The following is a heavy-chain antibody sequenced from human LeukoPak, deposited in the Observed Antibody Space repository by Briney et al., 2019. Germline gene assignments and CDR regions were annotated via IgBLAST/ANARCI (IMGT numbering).Heavy chain of an antibody. V-gene: IGHV4-34*01. Sequence: SETLSLTCAVYGGSFSAYYWSWVRQPLGKGLEWIGEINHSGSTDYNPSLKSRVTISVDTSKNQFSLRLSSVTAADTAVYYCARGQGNYDSSGYYYYYGMDVWGQGTTVTVSS. CDR1: GGSFSAYY. CDR2: INHSGST. CDR3: ARGQGNYDSSGYYYYYGMDV. J-gene: IGHJ6*02. D-gene: IGHD3-22*01.